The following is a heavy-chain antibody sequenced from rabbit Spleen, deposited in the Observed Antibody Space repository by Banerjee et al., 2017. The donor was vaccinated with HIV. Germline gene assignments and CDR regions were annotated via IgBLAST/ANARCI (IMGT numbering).Heavy chain of an antibody. Sequence: QEQLEESGGGLVKPEGSLTLTCKASGLSISSSYYMCWVRQAPGKGLEWIACIYGGSSGSSVYASWAKGRFTISKTSSTTVTLQMTSLTVADTATYFCARDTSSSFSSYGMDLWGPGTLVTVS. CDR3: ARDTSSSFSSYGMDL. CDR1: GLSISSSYY. J-gene: IGHJ6*01. D-gene: IGHD1-1*01. CDR2: IYGGSSGSS. V-gene: IGHV1S45*01.